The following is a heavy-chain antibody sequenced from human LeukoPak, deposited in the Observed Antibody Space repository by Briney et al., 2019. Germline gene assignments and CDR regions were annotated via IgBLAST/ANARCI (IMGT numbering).Heavy chain of an antibody. J-gene: IGHJ6*03. CDR3: ARESSLPPGDYYYYYYMDV. CDR1: GGSISSYY. CDR2: IYTSGST. D-gene: IGHD3-10*01. V-gene: IGHV4-4*07. Sequence: SETLSLTCTVSGGSISSYYWSRIRQPAGKGLEWIGRIYTSGSTNYNPSLKSRVTMSVDTSKNQFSLKLSSVTAADTAVYYCARESSLPPGDYYYYYYMDVWGKGTTVTVSS.